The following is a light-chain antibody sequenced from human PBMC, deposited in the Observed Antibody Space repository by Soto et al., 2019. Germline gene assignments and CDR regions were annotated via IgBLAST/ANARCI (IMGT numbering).Light chain of an antibody. CDR1: QSISSW. Sequence: GDRVIITFRASQSISSWLAWYQQKPGKVPNLLIYDASNLESGVPSRFSGSGSGTEFTLTISSLQPDDFATYYCQQYQSSWTFGHGTKVDIK. J-gene: IGKJ1*01. CDR3: QQYQSSWT. CDR2: DAS. V-gene: IGKV1-5*01.